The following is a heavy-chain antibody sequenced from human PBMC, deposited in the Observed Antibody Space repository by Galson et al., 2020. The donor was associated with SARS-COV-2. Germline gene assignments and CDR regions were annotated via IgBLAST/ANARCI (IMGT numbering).Heavy chain of an antibody. V-gene: IGHV2-5*02. CDR3: AGRGRGGFCWYRDAFDI. CDR1: GFSLSTSGVG. J-gene: IGHJ3*02. D-gene: IGHD6-13*01. CDR2: TYWDDDK. Sequence: SGPTLVKPTQTLTLTCTFSGFSLSTSGVGVGWIRQPPGKALEWLALTYWDDDKRYSPSLRSKFTITKDTSKNQVVLTMTNMDPVDTATYYGAGRGRGGFCWYRDAFDIWGQGTMVTVSS.